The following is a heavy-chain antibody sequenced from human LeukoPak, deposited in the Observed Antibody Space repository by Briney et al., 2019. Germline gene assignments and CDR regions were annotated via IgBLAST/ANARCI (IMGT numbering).Heavy chain of an antibody. Sequence: GGSLRLSCAASGFTFSSYAMSWVRQAPGKGLEWVSAISGSGGSTYYADSVKGRFTISRDNSKNTLYLQMNSLRAEDTAVYYCARISKGGYKSGRRDPPYYFDYWGQGTLVPVSS. V-gene: IGHV3-23*01. D-gene: IGHD5-18*01. CDR2: ISGSGGST. CDR1: GFTFSSYA. J-gene: IGHJ4*02. CDR3: ARISKGGYKSGRRDPPYYFDY.